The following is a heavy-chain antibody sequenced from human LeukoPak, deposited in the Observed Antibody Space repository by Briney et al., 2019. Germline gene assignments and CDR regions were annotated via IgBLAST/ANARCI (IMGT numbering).Heavy chain of an antibody. CDR1: GFAVSSIY. CDR3: ARVSAAAAGYLGY. V-gene: IGHV3-53*01. CDR2: IYSGGNT. D-gene: IGHD6-13*01. Sequence: GGSLRLSCAASGFAVSSIYMSWVRQAPGKGLEWVSVIYSGGNTYYADSVKGRFTISRDNSKNTLYLQMNSLRAEDTAVYYCARVSAAAAGYLGYWGQGTLVTVSS. J-gene: IGHJ4*02.